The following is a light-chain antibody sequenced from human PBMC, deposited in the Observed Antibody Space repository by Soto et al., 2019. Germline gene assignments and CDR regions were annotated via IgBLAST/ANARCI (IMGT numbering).Light chain of an antibody. Sequence: AIQMTQSPSSVSASVGDRVIITCRASQGIRSELAWYQQKPGKAPDLLIYAASTLQPGVPYRFSGSGSGTDFTLTISNLQPEDFATYYCLHDYNYPRTFGQGTKVEIK. CDR1: QGIRSE. CDR2: AAS. CDR3: LHDYNYPRT. J-gene: IGKJ1*01. V-gene: IGKV1-6*01.